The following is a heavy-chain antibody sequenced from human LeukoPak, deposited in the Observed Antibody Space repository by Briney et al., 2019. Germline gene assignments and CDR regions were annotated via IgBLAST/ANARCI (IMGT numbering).Heavy chain of an antibody. J-gene: IGHJ6*02. CDR3: ARSSGGIIGVYGMDV. CDR2: IIPILGIA. Sequence: ASVKVSCKASGGTFSSYAISWVRQAPGQGLEWMGRIIPILGIANYAQKFQGRVTITADKSTSTAYMELSSLRSEDTAVYYCARSSGGIIGVYGMDVWGQGTTVTVSS. V-gene: IGHV1-69*04. CDR1: GGTFSSYA. D-gene: IGHD2-15*01.